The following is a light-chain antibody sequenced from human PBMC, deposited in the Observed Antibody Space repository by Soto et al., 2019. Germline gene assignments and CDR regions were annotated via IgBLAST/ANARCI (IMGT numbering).Light chain of an antibody. Sequence: QSVLTQSPSESATPGQRVTISCSGSGSNIGTHAVNWYQQLPGTAPTLLIFRNHQRPSGVPDRCSGSKSGTSASLAISGPQSEDEADYYCAAWDDSLRAVVFGGGTKVTVL. V-gene: IGLV1-44*01. CDR2: RNH. CDR3: AAWDDSLRAVV. CDR1: GSNIGTHA. J-gene: IGLJ2*01.